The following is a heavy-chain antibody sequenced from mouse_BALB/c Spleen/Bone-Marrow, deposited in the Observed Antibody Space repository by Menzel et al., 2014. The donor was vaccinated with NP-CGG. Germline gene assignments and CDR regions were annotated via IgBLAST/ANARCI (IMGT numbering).Heavy chain of an antibody. J-gene: IGHJ4*01. V-gene: IGHV2-2*02. CDR1: GFSLTSYG. CDR3: ARDRWSSSGTPYAMDY. D-gene: IGHD4-1*01. CDR2: IWSGGST. Sequence: VKVEESGPGLVQPSQSLSITCTVSGFSLTSYGVHWVRQSPGKGLEWLGVIWSGGSTDYNAAFISRLSISKDNSKSQVFFKMNSLQANDTAIYYCARDRWSSSGTPYAMDYWGQGTSVTVSS.